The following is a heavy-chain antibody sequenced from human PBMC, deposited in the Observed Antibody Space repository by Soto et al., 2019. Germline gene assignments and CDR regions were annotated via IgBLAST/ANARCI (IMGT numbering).Heavy chain of an antibody. Sequence: PGGSLRLSCAASGFTFSDYYMSWIRQAPGKGLEWVSYISSSSSYTNYADSVKGRFTISRDNAKNSLYLQMNSLRAEDTAVYYCARPQGSSRYYGMDVWGQGTTVTVSS. D-gene: IGHD6-6*01. J-gene: IGHJ6*02. CDR1: GFTFSDYY. V-gene: IGHV3-11*06. CDR3: ARPQGSSRYYGMDV. CDR2: ISSSSSYT.